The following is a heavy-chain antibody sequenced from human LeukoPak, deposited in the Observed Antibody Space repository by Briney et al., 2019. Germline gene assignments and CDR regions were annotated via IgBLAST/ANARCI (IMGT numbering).Heavy chain of an antibody. D-gene: IGHD4-23*01. CDR1: GGSISSSSYY. J-gene: IGHJ4*02. CDR3: ARGVYGGSPPYYFDY. Sequence: SETLSLTCTVSGGSISSSSYYWGWIRQPPGKGLEWIGSIYYSGSTYYNPSLKSRVTISVDKSKNQFSLKVRSATAADTAVYYCARGVYGGSPPYYFDYWGKGTLVTVSS. CDR2: IYYSGST. V-gene: IGHV4-39*07.